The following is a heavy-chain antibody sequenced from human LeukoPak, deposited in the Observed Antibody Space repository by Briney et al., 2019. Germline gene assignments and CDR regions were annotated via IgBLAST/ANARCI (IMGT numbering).Heavy chain of an antibody. CDR1: GGSISSYY. Sequence: SSETLSLTCTVSGGSISSYYWSWIRQPPGKGLEWIGYIYYSGSTNYNPSLKSRVTISVDTSKNQFSLKLSSVTAADTAVYYCARVYYDSSGYYYGAFDIWGQGTMVTVSS. CDR3: ARVYYDSSGYYYGAFDI. CDR2: IYYSGST. D-gene: IGHD3-22*01. J-gene: IGHJ3*02. V-gene: IGHV4-59*01.